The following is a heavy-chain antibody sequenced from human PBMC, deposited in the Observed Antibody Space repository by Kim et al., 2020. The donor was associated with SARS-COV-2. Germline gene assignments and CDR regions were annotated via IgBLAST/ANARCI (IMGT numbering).Heavy chain of an antibody. CDR1: GGSISSYY. V-gene: IGHV4-59*01. J-gene: IGHJ4*02. D-gene: IGHD4-17*01. CDR2: IYYSGST. CDR3: AGIHTRYGDYTDY. Sequence: SETLSLTCTVSGGSISSYYWSWIRQPPGKGLEWIGYIYYSGSTNYNPSLKSRVTISVDTSKNQFSLKLSSVTAADTAVYYCAGIHTRYGDYTDYWGQGTLVTVSS.